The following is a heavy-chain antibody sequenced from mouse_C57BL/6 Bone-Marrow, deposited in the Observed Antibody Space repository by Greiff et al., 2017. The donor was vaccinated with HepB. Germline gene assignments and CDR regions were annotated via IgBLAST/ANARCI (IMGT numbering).Heavy chain of an antibody. CDR2: INPYNGGT. V-gene: IGHV1-19*01. CDR3: ARDDYDEAY. Sequence: EVQLQQSGPVLVKPGASVKMSCKASGYTFTDYYMNWVKQSHGKSLEWIGVINPYNGGTSYNQKFKGKATLTVDKSSSTAYMELNSLTSEDSAVYYCARDDYDEAYWGQGTLVTVSA. D-gene: IGHD2-4*01. CDR1: GYTFTDYY. J-gene: IGHJ3*01.